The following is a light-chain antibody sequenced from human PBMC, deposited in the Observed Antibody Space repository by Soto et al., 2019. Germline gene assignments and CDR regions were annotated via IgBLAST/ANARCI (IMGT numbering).Light chain of an antibody. CDR2: TNN. CDR1: NSNIGTNT. J-gene: IGLJ1*01. V-gene: IGLV1-44*01. CDR3: AAWDDSLGAYV. Sequence: QSLLTQPPSASATPGQRVTISCSGSNSNIGTNTVNWYQQLPGTAPRLLIYTNNQRPSGVPQRFSGSKTGTSASLAIGGLKSEDGADYYCAAWDDSLGAYVFGAGNKLTVL.